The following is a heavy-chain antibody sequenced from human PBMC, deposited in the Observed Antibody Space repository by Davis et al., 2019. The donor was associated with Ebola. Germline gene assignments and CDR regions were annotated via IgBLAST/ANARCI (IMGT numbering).Heavy chain of an antibody. D-gene: IGHD2-8*02. CDR2: ISYDGSKK. J-gene: IGHJ6*02. V-gene: IGHV3-30-3*01. CDR3: ARGYCTGGVCYVHYYYGMDV. Sequence: GGSLRLSCAASGFTFSDYYMSWIRQAPGKGLEWVTLISYDGSKKYYADSVKGRFTISRDNSKNTLYLQMNSLRAEDTAVYYCARGYCTGGVCYVHYYYGMDVWGQGTTVTVSS. CDR1: GFTFSDYY.